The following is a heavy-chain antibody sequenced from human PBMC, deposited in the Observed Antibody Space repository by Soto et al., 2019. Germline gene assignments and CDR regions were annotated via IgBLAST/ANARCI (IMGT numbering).Heavy chain of an antibody. CDR2: INSDGSST. CDR3: AREHNPTYYYDSSGSDQYYFDY. Sequence: QPGGSLRLSCAASGFTFSSHWMHWVRQAPGKGLVWVSRINSDGSSTSYADSVKGRFTISRDNAKNTLYLQMNSLRAEDTAVYYCAREHNPTYYYDSSGSDQYYFDYWGQGTLVTVSS. CDR1: GFTFSSHW. J-gene: IGHJ4*02. V-gene: IGHV3-74*01. D-gene: IGHD3-22*01.